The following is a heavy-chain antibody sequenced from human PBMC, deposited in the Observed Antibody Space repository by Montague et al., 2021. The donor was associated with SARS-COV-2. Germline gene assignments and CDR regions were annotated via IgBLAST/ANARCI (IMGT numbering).Heavy chain of an antibody. V-gene: IGHV4-59*02. CDR1: GASVGSSD. CDR2: FYSVGST. Sequence: SETLSLTCTVSGASVGSSDWGWIRQSPGKGLEWIGYFYSVGSTDYNPSLKSRATISRDTSKNQFSLKVRSVTAADTAVYYCARETMTADAFDMWGQGTTVTVSS. CDR3: ARETMTADAFDM. D-gene: IGHD1-14*01. J-gene: IGHJ3*02.